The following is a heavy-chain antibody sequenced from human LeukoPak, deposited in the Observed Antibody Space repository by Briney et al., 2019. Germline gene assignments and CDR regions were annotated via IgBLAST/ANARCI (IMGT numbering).Heavy chain of an antibody. CDR2: ISGSGGST. CDR3: AKDISSSWYDSRWFDP. Sequence: GGSLRLSCAASGFTCSSYAMSWVPQAPGKGLEWVSAISGSGGSTYYADSLKGRFTNSRDNSKNTLYLQMNSLRAEDTAVYYCAKDISSSWYDSRWFDPWGQGTLVTVSS. D-gene: IGHD6-13*01. J-gene: IGHJ5*02. CDR1: GFTCSSYA. V-gene: IGHV3-23*01.